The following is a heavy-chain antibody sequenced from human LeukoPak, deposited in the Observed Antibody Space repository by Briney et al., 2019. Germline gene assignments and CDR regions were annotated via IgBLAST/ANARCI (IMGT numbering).Heavy chain of an antibody. CDR2: INAGNGNT. D-gene: IGHD1-26*01. Sequence: ASVKVSCKASGYTFTSYSMHWVRQAPGQRLEWMGWINAGNGNTKFSQKFQGRVTITRDTSASIAYMELSSLRSEDTAVYYCARFLGGSYGMDVWGQGTTVTVS. V-gene: IGHV1-3*01. CDR3: ARFLGGSYGMDV. J-gene: IGHJ6*02. CDR1: GYTFTSYS.